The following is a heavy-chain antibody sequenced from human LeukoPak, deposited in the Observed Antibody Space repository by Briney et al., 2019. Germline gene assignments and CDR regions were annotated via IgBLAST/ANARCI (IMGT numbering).Heavy chain of an antibody. CDR3: ATGVATAFTF. J-gene: IGHJ4*02. D-gene: IGHD5-18*01. CDR2: INPNSGDT. V-gene: IGHV1-2*02. Sequence: ASVTVSFKASGYTFTAYYIHWVRQAPGQGLEGMAWINPNSGDTYSAPHFQGRVTMTRDMSISTASMELSWLSSDDTAVYYCATGVATAFTFWGQGTLVTVSS. CDR1: GYTFTAYY.